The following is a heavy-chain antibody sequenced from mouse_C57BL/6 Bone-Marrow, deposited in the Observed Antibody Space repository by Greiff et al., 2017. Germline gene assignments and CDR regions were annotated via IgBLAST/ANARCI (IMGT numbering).Heavy chain of an antibody. CDR1: GYTFTSYW. Sequence: VQLQQPGAELVMPGASVKLSCKASGYTFTSYWMHWVKQRPGQGLEWIGEIDPSDSYTNYNQKFKGKSTLTVDKSSSTAYMQLSSLTSEDSAVYYCAPYYGSSYWYFGVWGTGTTVTVSS. CDR3: APYYGSSYWYFGV. J-gene: IGHJ1*03. D-gene: IGHD1-1*01. CDR2: IDPSDSYT. V-gene: IGHV1-69*01.